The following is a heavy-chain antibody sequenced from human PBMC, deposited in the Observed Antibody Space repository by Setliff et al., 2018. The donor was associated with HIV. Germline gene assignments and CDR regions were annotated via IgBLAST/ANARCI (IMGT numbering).Heavy chain of an antibody. CDR2: MSYSGST. Sequence: SETLSLTCSVSGDSISNGAYFWAWIRQPPGKGLERIGSMSYSGSTLYNPSLKTRVTISVDTSKNQFSLKLSSVTAADTAVYYCARDQSLSYGSGSRKFDYWGQGTLVTVSS. CDR1: GDSISNGAYF. J-gene: IGHJ4*02. V-gene: IGHV4-39*07. CDR3: ARDQSLSYGSGSRKFDY. D-gene: IGHD3-10*01.